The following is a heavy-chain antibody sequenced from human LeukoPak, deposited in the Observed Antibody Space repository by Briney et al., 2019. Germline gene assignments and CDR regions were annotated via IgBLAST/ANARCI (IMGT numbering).Heavy chain of an antibody. Sequence: GGSLRLSCAASGFTFSSYAMSWVRQAPRKGLEWISAISGSGGSTYYADSVKGRFTISRDNSKNTLYLQMNSLRAEDTAVYYCAKDRKWFGESTPFDYWGQGTLVTVSS. CDR1: GFTFSSYA. D-gene: IGHD3-10*01. V-gene: IGHV3-23*01. CDR3: AKDRKWFGESTPFDY. J-gene: IGHJ4*02. CDR2: ISGSGGST.